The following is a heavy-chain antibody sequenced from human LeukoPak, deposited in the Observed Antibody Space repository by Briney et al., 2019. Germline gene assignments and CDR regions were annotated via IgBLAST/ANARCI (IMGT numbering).Heavy chain of an antibody. V-gene: IGHV1-69*01. CDR3: ARPEVATTYFDF. CDR2: LTPIFGTA. J-gene: IGHJ4*02. D-gene: IGHD5-12*01. Sequence: SLNVSSRVSGGTFSTYEINWVRRAPGQGLGWMGGLTPIFGTANYAQKFQGRVKITADESTSTGCMELSSLTSEDTAVYYCARPEVATTYFDFWGQGTLVTVSS. CDR1: GGTFSTYE.